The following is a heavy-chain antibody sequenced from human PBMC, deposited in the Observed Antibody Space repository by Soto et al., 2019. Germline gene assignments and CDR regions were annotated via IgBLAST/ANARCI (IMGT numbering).Heavy chain of an antibody. CDR3: ARGGAARPVWYYGMDV. J-gene: IGHJ6*02. CDR1: CGSIISYY. D-gene: IGHD6-6*01. Sequence: KTSETLSLTCTFSCGSIISYYWSWIRQPPGKGLEWIGYIYYSGSTNYNPSLKSRVTISVDTSKNQFSLKLSSVTAADTAVYYCARGGAARPVWYYGMDVWGQGTTVTVSS. V-gene: IGHV4-59*01. CDR2: IYYSGST.